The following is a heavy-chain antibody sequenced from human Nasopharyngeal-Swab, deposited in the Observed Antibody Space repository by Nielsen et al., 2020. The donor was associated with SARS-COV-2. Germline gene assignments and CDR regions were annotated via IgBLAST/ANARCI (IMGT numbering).Heavy chain of an antibody. CDR1: GYTFTSYA. CDR3: ARYYREGSGYFYYGMDV. Sequence: ASVKISCKASGYTFTSYAMHWVRQAPGQRLEWMGWINAGNGNTKFSQKFQGRVTITRDTSASTAYMELSNLRSEDTAVYYCARYYREGSGYFYYGMDVWGQGTTVTVSS. J-gene: IGHJ6*02. CDR2: INAGNGNT. V-gene: IGHV1-3*01. D-gene: IGHD3-22*01.